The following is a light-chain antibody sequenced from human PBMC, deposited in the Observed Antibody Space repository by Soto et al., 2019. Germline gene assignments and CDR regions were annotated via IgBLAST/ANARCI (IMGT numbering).Light chain of an antibody. CDR1: QSISTY. V-gene: IGKV1-39*01. CDR2: AKS. J-gene: IGKJ1*01. CDR3: QQAYSTQWP. Sequence: DIHMTQSLFSLSASVGSRATRTCRASQSISTYLHWYHQKPGTATKLLIYAKSNLQSGVQSRFSGSGSGTDFTLTINSIQPEDFATYYCQQAYSTQWPFGQGTKLDIK.